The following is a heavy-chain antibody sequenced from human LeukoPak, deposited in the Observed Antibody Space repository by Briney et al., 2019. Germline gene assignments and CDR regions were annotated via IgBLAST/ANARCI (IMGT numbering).Heavy chain of an antibody. Sequence: ASVKVSCKASGYTFTGYYMHWVRQAPGQGLEWRGWINPNSGDTNYAQKFQGRVTMTRDMSISTAHMELSSLRSDDTAVYYCAKTSGYSGYYYTDYWGQGTLVTVSS. CDR1: GYTFTGYY. CDR2: INPNSGDT. V-gene: IGHV1-2*02. D-gene: IGHD3-3*01. CDR3: AKTSGYSGYYYTDY. J-gene: IGHJ4*02.